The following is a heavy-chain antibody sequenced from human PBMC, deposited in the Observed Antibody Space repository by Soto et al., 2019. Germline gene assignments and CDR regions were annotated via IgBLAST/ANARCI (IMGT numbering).Heavy chain of an antibody. CDR1: GFTFDEYD. CDR2: ISWNSVSI. J-gene: IGHJ4*02. CDR3: AKDMGHIAADGTFRDY. Sequence: EVQLLESGGGLVQPGRSLRLSCAASGFTFDEYDMHWVRQAPGKGLEWVSGISWNSVSIGYADYVKGRFTISRDNAKNFLYLQMNSLRAEDTALYYCAKDMGHIAADGTFRDYWGQGTLVTDAS. D-gene: IGHD6-13*01. V-gene: IGHV3-9*01.